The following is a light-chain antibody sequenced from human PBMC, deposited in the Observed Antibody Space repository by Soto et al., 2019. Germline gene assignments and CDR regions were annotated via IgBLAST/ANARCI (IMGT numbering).Light chain of an antibody. CDR2: GAS. J-gene: IGKJ5*01. CDR1: QSISSTY. CDR3: QQYRSSAPIP. V-gene: IGKV3-20*01. Sequence: EIVLTQSPGTLSLSPGERATLSCRASQSISSTYLAWYQQKPGQAPRLPIYGASSRGTGIPDRFSGSGSGTDFTLTISRREPEYFSVYYCQQYRSSAPIPFGQGTRPEIK.